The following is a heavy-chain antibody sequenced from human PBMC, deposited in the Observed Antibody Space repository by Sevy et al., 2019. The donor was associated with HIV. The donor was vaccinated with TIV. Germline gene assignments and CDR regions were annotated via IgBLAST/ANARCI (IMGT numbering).Heavy chain of an antibody. J-gene: IGHJ4*02. CDR2: ISGYNGDT. CDR3: AKDSPWVGATSRSFEY. Sequence: ASVNVSCKASRDTFTNFVLTWVRQAPGQGLEWMGWISGYNGDTNYAQKVQGRLTLTTDTSTSTAYMELRSLRSDDTALYYCAKDSPWVGATSRSFEYWGQGTLVTVSS. D-gene: IGHD1-26*01. CDR1: RDTFTNFV. V-gene: IGHV1-18*01.